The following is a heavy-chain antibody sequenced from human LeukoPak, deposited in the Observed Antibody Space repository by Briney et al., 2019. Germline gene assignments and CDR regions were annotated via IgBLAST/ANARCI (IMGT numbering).Heavy chain of an antibody. D-gene: IGHD3-10*01. CDR1: GFSFDDYA. J-gene: IGHJ5*02. CDR2: IRSKTYGGTT. Sequence: GGSLRLSCTASGFSFDDYAMNWFRQAPGKGLEWIGFIRSKTYGGTTEYAASVRDRFTISRDDSKPIGYLQMNSLKTEDTAVYYCTRRNYGSGWDDPWGQGTLVTVSS. V-gene: IGHV3-49*03. CDR3: TRRNYGSGWDDP.